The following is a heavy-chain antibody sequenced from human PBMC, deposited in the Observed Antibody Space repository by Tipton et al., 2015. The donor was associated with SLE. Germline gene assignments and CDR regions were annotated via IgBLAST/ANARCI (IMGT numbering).Heavy chain of an antibody. Sequence: GSLRLSCTVSGFTFSGYWMHWVRQAPGKGLEYVSAISSYGGSTYYADSVKGRFTISRDNSKNTLYLQMNSLRAEDTAVYYCAKDPGYYDFWSGYSPDAFDIWGQGTMVTVSS. D-gene: IGHD3-3*01. CDR1: GFTFSGYW. V-gene: IGHV3-64*04. CDR3: AKDPGYYDFWSGYSPDAFDI. CDR2: ISSYGGST. J-gene: IGHJ3*02.